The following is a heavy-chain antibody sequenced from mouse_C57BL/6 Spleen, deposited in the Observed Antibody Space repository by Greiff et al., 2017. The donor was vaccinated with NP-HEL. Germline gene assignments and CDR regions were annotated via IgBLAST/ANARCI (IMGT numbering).Heavy chain of an antibody. Sequence: QVQLQQPGAELVRPGSSVKLSCKASGYTFTSYWMDWVKQRPGQGLEWIGNIYPSDSETHYNQKFKDKATLTVDKSSSTAYMQLSSLTSEDSAVYYCARCTDEGYFDYWGQGTTLTVSS. D-gene: IGHD5-1*01. V-gene: IGHV1-61*01. CDR2: IYPSDSET. CDR3: ARCTDEGYFDY. CDR1: GYTFTSYW. J-gene: IGHJ2*01.